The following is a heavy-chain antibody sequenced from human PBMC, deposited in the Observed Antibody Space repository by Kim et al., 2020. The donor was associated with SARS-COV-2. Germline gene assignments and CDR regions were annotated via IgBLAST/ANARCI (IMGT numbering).Heavy chain of an antibody. CDR3: GRAYDSSGYYGLFDN. CDR1: GYSFTTYW. J-gene: IGHJ4*02. CDR2: IYPGDSDT. D-gene: IGHD3-22*01. V-gene: IGHV5-51*01. Sequence: GESLKISCKGSGYSFTTYWIGWVRQMPGKGLEWMGVIYPGDSDTRYSPSFQGQVTISADKSINTAYLEWSSLKASDTAMYYCGRAYDSSGYYGLFDNWGQ.